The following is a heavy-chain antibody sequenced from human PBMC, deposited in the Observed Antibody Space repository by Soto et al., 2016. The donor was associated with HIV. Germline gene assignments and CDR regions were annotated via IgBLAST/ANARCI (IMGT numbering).Heavy chain of an antibody. J-gene: IGHJ6*02. CDR3: ARDQTSMVRGVISPLFFYFYGVDV. CDR1: RYSFINYG. CDR2: ISPYNGNT. Sequence: QVQLVQSGAEVKKPGASVKVSCKASRYSFINYGISWVRQAPGQGLECLGWISPYNGNTNYAQKLQGRLTMTTDTSTSTAYMELRSLEIDDTAVYYCARDQTSMVRGVISPLFFYFYGVDVWGQGTTVTVSS. D-gene: IGHD3-10*01. V-gene: IGHV1-18*01.